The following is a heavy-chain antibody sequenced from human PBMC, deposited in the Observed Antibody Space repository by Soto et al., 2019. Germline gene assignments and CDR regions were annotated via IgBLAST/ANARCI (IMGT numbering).Heavy chain of an antibody. CDR1: GFTFSSYD. CDR2: IGTAGDT. CDR3: ASWGYCSGGSCYDDAFDI. Sequence: GESLKISCAASGFTFSSYDMHWVRQATGKGLEWVSAIGTAGDTYYPGSVKGRFTISRENAKNSLYLQMNSLRAGDTAVYYCASWGYCSGGSCYDDAFDIWGQGTMVTVSS. D-gene: IGHD2-15*01. J-gene: IGHJ3*02. V-gene: IGHV3-13*01.